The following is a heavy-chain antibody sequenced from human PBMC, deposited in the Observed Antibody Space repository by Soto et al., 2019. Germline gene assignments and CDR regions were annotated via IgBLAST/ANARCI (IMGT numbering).Heavy chain of an antibody. D-gene: IGHD3-10*01. CDR1: GGSFSGYY. CDR2: INHSGST. V-gene: IGHV4-34*01. Sequence: PSETLSLTCAVYGGSFSGYYWSWIRQPPGKGLEWIGEINHSGSTNYIPSLKSRVTISVDTSKNQFSLKLSSVTAADTAVYYCARGFATMVRETPNWFDPWGQGTLVTVS. J-gene: IGHJ5*02. CDR3: ARGFATMVRETPNWFDP.